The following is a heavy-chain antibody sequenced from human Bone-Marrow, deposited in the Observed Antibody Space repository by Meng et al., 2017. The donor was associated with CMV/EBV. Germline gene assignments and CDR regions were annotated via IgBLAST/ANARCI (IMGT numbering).Heavy chain of an antibody. D-gene: IGHD5-18*01. CDR2: IYHSGST. Sequence: GSLRLSCTVSGYSISSGYYWGWIRQPPGKGLEWIGSIYHSGSTYYNPSLKSRVTISVDTSKNQFSLKLSSVTAADTAVYYCARDRYTAMVTWDYYYYYGMDVCDQGTTVTVSS. CDR1: GYSISSGYY. CDR3: ARDRYTAMVTWDYYYYYGMDV. V-gene: IGHV4-38-2*02. J-gene: IGHJ6*02.